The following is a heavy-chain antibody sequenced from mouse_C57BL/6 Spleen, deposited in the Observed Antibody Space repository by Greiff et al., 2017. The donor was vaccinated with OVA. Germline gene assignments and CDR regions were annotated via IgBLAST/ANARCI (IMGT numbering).Heavy chain of an antibody. Sequence: LQESGPGLVQPSQSLSITCTVSGFSLTSYGVHWVRQSPGKGLEWLGVIWRGGSTDYNAAFMSRLSITKDNSKSQVFFKMNSLQADDTAIYYCANANWGEDYAMDYWGQGTSVTVSS. CDR2: IWRGGST. V-gene: IGHV2-5*01. CDR1: GFSLTSYG. J-gene: IGHJ4*01. CDR3: ANANWGEDYAMDY. D-gene: IGHD4-1*01.